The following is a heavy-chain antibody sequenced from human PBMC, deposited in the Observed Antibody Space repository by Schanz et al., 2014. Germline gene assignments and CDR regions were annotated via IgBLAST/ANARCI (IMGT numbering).Heavy chain of an antibody. CDR3: AGTYCSSTSCYTGYYYMDV. J-gene: IGHJ6*03. CDR1: GVTSDDYG. Sequence: EVQLVESGGGLVQPGRSLRLSCVVSGVTSDDYGMHWVRQVPGKGLEWVSGISGSGGSTYDADSVKGRFTISRDNAKNSLYLQMNSLRAEDTAVYYCAGTYCSSTSCYTGYYYMDVWGKGTTXTVSS. V-gene: IGHV3-9*02. CDR2: ISGSGGST. D-gene: IGHD2-2*02.